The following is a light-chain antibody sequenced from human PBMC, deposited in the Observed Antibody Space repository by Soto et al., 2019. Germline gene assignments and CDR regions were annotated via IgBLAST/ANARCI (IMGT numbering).Light chain of an antibody. CDR1: QSVKSSY. V-gene: IGKV3-20*01. CDR2: GTS. CDR3: QQYASSPGT. Sequence: EIVLTQSPGTLSLAQGEGATLSCRASQSVKSSYLAWYQQKPGQAPRLLIFGTSNRATGIPDRFRGGGSGTDFTLTISSLEPEDFAVYYCQQYASSPGTFGQGTKVEIK. J-gene: IGKJ1*01.